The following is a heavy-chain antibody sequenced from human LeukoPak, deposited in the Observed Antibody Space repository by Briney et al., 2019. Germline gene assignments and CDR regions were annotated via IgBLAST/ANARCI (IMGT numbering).Heavy chain of an antibody. CDR3: ATSIYGSHYYYYGMDV. CDR1: GYRFSNSW. D-gene: IGHD3-10*01. J-gene: IGHJ6*02. Sequence: GESLKISCKASGYRFSNSWIGWVRQMPGKGLEWMGIIYPGDSNTKYSPSFQGQVSISADKSSNTAYLQWSGLEASDTAMYYCATSIYGSHYYYYGMDVWGQGTTVTVSS. CDR2: IYPGDSNT. V-gene: IGHV5-51*01.